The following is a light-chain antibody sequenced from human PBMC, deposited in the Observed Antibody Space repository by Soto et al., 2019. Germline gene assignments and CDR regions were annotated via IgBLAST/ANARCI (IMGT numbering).Light chain of an antibody. CDR2: DVS. V-gene: IGLV2-11*01. CDR1: ISDVGTYDF. J-gene: IGLJ1*01. Sequence: QSELTQPRSVSGSPGQSGTISCTGTISDVGTYDFVSWYQQHPGKAPRLMIFDVSELPSGVPDRFSGSKSGNTASLTISGLQAEDEADYYCCLYAVTFYVFGTGTKVNVL. CDR3: CLYAVTFYV.